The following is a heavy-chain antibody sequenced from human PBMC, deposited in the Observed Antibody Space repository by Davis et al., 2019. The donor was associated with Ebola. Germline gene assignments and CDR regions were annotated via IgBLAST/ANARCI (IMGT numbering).Heavy chain of an antibody. CDR3: AGHTSSLY. D-gene: IGHD1-1*01. V-gene: IGHV3-30-3*01. CDR2: ISYDGSNK. CDR1: GFTFSSYA. Sequence: GSLKISCAASGFTFSSYAMHWVRQAPGKGLEWVAVISYDGSNKYYADSVKGRFTISRDNSKNPLYLQMNSLRAEDTAVYYCAGHTSSLYRGQGTLVTVSS. J-gene: IGHJ4*02.